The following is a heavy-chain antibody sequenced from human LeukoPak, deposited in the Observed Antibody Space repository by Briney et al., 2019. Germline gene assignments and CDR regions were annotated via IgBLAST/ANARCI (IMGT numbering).Heavy chain of an antibody. CDR3: ARGRRSTIFGVVIIAKGNWFDP. J-gene: IGHJ5*02. Sequence: PSETLSLTCAVYGGSFSGYYWSWIRQPPGKGLEWIGEINHSGSTNYNPSLKSRVTISVDTSKNQFSLKLSSVTAADTAVYYCARGRRSTIFGVVIIAKGNWFDPWGQGTLVTVSS. CDR1: GGSFSGYY. D-gene: IGHD3-3*01. V-gene: IGHV4-34*01. CDR2: INHSGST.